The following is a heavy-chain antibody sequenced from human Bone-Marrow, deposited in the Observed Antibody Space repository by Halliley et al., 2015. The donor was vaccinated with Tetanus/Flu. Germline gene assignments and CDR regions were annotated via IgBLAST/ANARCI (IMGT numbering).Heavy chain of an antibody. Sequence: ALISYDGSNTYYADSVKGRFTISRDNLKNTLYLQMNSLRPDDTAIYYCAKDKWEGGDYVEVFDYWGQGTLVTVSS. D-gene: IGHD4-17*01. CDR3: AKDKWEGGDYVEVFDY. CDR2: ISYDGSNT. J-gene: IGHJ4*02. V-gene: IGHV3-30*18.